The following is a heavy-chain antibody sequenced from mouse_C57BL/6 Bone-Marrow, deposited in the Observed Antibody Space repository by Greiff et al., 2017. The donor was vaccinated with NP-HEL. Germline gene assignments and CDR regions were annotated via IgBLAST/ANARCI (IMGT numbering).Heavy chain of an antibody. V-gene: IGHV1-64*01. CDR3: ARVYDAERFAY. Sequence: QVQLQQPGAELVKPGASVKLSCKASGYTFTSYWMHWVKQRPGQGLEWIGMIHPNSGSTNYNEKFKSKATLTVDKSSSTAYMQLSSLTSEDSAVYYCARVYDAERFAYWGQGTLVTVSA. CDR2: IHPNSGST. J-gene: IGHJ3*01. CDR1: GYTFTSYW. D-gene: IGHD2-3*01.